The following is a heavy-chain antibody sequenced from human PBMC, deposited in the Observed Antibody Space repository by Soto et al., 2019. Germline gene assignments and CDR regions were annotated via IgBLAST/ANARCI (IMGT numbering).Heavy chain of an antibody. V-gene: IGHV3-7*03. CDR1: GFTFSAYW. CDR3: ARGSNQDY. D-gene: IGHD2-8*01. CDR2: INNDGSEK. Sequence: EVQLVESGGDLVQPGGSLRLSCVASGFTFSAYWMSWVRQAPGKGLEWVATINNDGSEKYYADAVRGRFTLSRDNTKSSFYLELGGLRAEDTAIYYCARGSNQDYLGQGTLVAVSS. J-gene: IGHJ4*02.